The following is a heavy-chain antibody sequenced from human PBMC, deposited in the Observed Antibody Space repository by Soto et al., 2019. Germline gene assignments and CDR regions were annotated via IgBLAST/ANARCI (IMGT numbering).Heavy chain of an antibody. CDR1: GGTFSSYA. D-gene: IGHD6-19*01. CDR3: ASQYSSGWYTYYFDY. J-gene: IGHJ4*02. V-gene: IGHV1-69*13. Sequence: SVKVSCKASGGTFSSYAISWVRQAPGQGLEWMGGIIPIFSTANYAQKFQGRVTITADESTSTAYMELSSLRSEDTAVYYCASQYSSGWYTYYFDYWGQGTLVTVSS. CDR2: IIPIFSTA.